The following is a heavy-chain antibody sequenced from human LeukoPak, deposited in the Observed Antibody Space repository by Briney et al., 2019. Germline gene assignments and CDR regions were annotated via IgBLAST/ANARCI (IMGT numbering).Heavy chain of an antibody. CDR2: IYYSGST. CDR1: GGSISSYY. CDR3: ARDGGKKIVATTNPHYYHYYGMDV. J-gene: IGHJ6*02. V-gene: IGHV4-59*01. Sequence: SETLSLTCTVSGGSISSYYWSWIRQPPGKGLEWIGYIYYSGSTNYNPSLKSRVIISVDTSKNQFSLKLSSVTAADTAVNYCARDGGKKIVATTNPHYYHYYGMDVWGQGTTVTVSS. D-gene: IGHD5-12*01.